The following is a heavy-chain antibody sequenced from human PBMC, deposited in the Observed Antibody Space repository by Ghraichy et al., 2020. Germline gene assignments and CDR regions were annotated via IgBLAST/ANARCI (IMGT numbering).Heavy chain of an antibody. D-gene: IGHD5-12*01. CDR3: ARDQTKWLRVGYFDY. J-gene: IGHJ4*02. V-gene: IGHV3-21*01. CDR2: ISSISSYI. Sequence: GGSLRLSCAASGFTFSSSAMNWVRQAPGKGLEWVSSISSISSYIYYADPVKGRFTISRDNAKKSMYLQMNSLRAEDTAVYYCARDQTKWLRVGYFDYWGRGTLVTVSS. CDR1: GFTFSSSA.